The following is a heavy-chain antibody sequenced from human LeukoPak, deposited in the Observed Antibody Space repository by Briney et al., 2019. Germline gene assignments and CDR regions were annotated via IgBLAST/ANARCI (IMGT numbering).Heavy chain of an antibody. CDR2: HFASNK. CDR1: RFIFSSYG. CDR3: ARDLCSTTSCFDY. Sequence: PGRSLRLSCVTSRFIFSSYGIHWVRQAPGKGLEWVAWHFASNKYYAESVRGRFTMSRDNSKSTLYLQMDSLRVEDTAVYYCARDLCSTTSCFDYWGQGTLVSVSS. J-gene: IGHJ4*02. D-gene: IGHD2-2*01. V-gene: IGHV3-33*01.